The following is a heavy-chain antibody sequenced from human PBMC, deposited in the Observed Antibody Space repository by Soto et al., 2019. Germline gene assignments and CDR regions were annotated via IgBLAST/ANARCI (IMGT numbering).Heavy chain of an antibody. Sequence: PSQTLSPTCAISGDSVSSNSAAWNWIRQSPSRGLEWLGRTYYRSKWYNDYALSVKSRITVNPDTSKNQFSLQLNSVTPEDTAVYYCARDFWVSWNGDRNYYYGVDVWGQGTTVTAP. D-gene: IGHD1-1*01. J-gene: IGHJ6*02. CDR2: TYYRSKWYN. CDR3: ARDFWVSWNGDRNYYYGVDV. CDR1: GDSVSSNSAA. V-gene: IGHV6-1*01.